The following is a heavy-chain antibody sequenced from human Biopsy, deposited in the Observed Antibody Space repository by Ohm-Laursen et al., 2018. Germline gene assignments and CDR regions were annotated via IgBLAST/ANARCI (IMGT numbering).Heavy chain of an antibody. CDR2: VYYTVST. CDR1: GYSMGPYY. J-gene: IGHJ2*01. CDR3: ARDRGYYSYSSVPGYFDL. D-gene: IGHD3-22*01. Sequence: SQTLSLTCTVSGYSMGPYYWSCIPQPPRKGLQWIGYVYYTVSTDYNPSLQSRVAISVDTSKNHFSLRLRSVTPADTALYYCARDRGYYSYSSVPGYFDLWGRGTLVTVSS. V-gene: IGHV4-59*01.